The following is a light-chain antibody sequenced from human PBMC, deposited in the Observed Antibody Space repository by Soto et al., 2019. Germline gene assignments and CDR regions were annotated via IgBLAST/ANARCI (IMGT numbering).Light chain of an antibody. CDR2: GAS. CDR3: QHDGSALFT. Sequence: PGERATLSCRASQSFSSSYLAWYQQKPGQAPRLLIYGASSRATGIPDRFSGSGSGTDFTLSISRLEPEDFAGYYCQHDGSALFTFGPGTKVDIK. J-gene: IGKJ3*01. CDR1: QSFSSSY. V-gene: IGKV3-20*01.